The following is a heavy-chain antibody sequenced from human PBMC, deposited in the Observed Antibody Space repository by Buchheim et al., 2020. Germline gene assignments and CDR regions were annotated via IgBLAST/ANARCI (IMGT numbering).Heavy chain of an antibody. V-gene: IGHV4-30-4*01. Sequence: QLQLQESGPGLVKPSQTLSLTCTVSGGSISSGDYYWSWIRQPPGKGLEWIGYIYYSGSTYYNPSLKSRVTISVDTSKNQFSLKLSSVTAADTAVYYCARGRDIVVVTAIPLSGFDPWGQGTL. CDR2: IYYSGST. CDR3: ARGRDIVVVTAIPLSGFDP. J-gene: IGHJ5*02. CDR1: GGSISSGDYY. D-gene: IGHD2-21*02.